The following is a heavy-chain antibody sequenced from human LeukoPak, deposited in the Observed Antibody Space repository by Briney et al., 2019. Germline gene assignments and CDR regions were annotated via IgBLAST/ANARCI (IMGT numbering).Heavy chain of an antibody. V-gene: IGHV4-39*01. CDR3: ARLRPNSSGWLDC. Sequence: PSETLSLTCTVSGGSISSSCYYWGWIRQPPGKGLEWIGSIYYSGSIYYNSSLKSRVTISVDTSKNQFSLKLSSVTAADTAVYYCARLRPNSSGWLDCWGQGTLVTVSS. D-gene: IGHD6-19*01. CDR1: GGSISSSCYY. J-gene: IGHJ5*01. CDR2: IYYSGSI.